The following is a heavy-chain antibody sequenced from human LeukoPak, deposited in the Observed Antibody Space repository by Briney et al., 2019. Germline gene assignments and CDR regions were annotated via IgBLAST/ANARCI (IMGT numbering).Heavy chain of an antibody. CDR2: ISGPGTTT. CDR1: GFTFRNYG. J-gene: IGHJ4*02. CDR3: AKDLHYGAFGY. D-gene: IGHD3-16*01. V-gene: IGHV3-23*01. Sequence: GGSLRLSCAAPGFTFRNYGMNWVRQAPGRGLEWASGISGPGTTTYYADSVKGRFTIPRDNSKNTLYLLMNSLRAEDTALYYCAKDLHYGAFGYWGQGTLVTVSS.